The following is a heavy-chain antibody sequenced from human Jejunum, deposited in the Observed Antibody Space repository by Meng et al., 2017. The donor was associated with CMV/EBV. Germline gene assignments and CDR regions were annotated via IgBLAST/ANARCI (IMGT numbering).Heavy chain of an antibody. CDR1: GFIFSSYA. D-gene: IGHD1-26*01. Sequence: SGFIFSSYAMYWVRQARGRGLEWVSGISSSGDATYYADSVKGRFTISRDNSKNTVYLQMNSLRADDTAVYYCARVEWEVIRYWFDPWGQGTLVTVSS. CDR2: ISSSGDAT. V-gene: IGHV3-23*01. CDR3: ARVEWEVIRYWFDP. J-gene: IGHJ5*02.